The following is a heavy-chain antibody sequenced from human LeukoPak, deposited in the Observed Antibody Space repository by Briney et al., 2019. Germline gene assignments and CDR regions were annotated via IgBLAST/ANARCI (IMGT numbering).Heavy chain of an antibody. CDR2: IVVGSGNT. CDR3: AADRSSGWYGGYFDY. Sequence: GTSVKVSCKASGFTFTSSAVQWVRQARGQRLEWIGWIVVGSGNTNYAQKFQERVTITSDMSTSTAYMELGSLRSEDTAVYYCAADRSSGWYGGYFDYWGQGTLVTVSS. CDR1: GFTFTSSA. V-gene: IGHV1-58*01. D-gene: IGHD6-19*01. J-gene: IGHJ4*02.